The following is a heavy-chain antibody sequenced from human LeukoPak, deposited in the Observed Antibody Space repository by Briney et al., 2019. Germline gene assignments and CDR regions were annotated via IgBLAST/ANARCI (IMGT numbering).Heavy chain of an antibody. V-gene: IGHV4-59*01. J-gene: IGHJ6*02. Sequence: SETLSLTCTVSGCSISSYYWSWIRQPPGKGLEWIGYIYYSGSTNYNPSLKSRVTISVDTSKNQFSLKLSSVTAADTAVYYCARSNYGSGSYLYYGMDVWGQGTTVTVSS. CDR2: IYYSGST. CDR3: ARSNYGSGSYLYYGMDV. CDR1: GCSISSYY. D-gene: IGHD3-10*01.